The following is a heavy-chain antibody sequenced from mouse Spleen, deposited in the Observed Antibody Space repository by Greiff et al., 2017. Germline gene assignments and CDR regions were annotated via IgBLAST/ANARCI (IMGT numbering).Heavy chain of an antibody. D-gene: IGHD1-1*01. CDR3: LTTVVAFDY. Sequence: QVQLQQSGAELVRPGTSVKVSCKASGYAFTNYLIEWVKQRPGQGLEWIGVINPGSGGTNYNEKFKGKATLTADKSSSTAYMQLSSLTSEDSAVYFCLTTVVAFDYWGQGTTLTVSS. J-gene: IGHJ2*01. CDR2: INPGSGGT. V-gene: IGHV1-54*01. CDR1: GYAFTNYL.